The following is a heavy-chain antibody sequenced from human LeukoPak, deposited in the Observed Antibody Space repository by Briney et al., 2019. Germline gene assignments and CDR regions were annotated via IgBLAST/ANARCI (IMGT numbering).Heavy chain of an antibody. CDR2: MSRSGDII. CDR3: ASDVYYGSGSPRLDY. CDR1: GFTFSDYN. J-gene: IGHJ4*02. Sequence: GGSLRLSCAASGFTFSDYNMNWVRQVPGKGLESVSYMSRSGDIIYYADSVKGQFTISRDNAKNSLYLQMNSLRAEDTAVYYCASDVYYGSGSPRLDYWGQGTLVTVSS. D-gene: IGHD3-10*01. V-gene: IGHV3-48*01.